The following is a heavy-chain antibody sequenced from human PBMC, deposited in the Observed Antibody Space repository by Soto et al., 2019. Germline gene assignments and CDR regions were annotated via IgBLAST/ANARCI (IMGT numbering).Heavy chain of an antibody. CDR3: ASDFVRELRLWEHGMDV. V-gene: IGHV3-21*01. CDR1: GFTFSSYS. Sequence: GGSLRLSCAASGFTFSSYSMNWVRQAPGKGLEWVSSISSSSSYIYYADSVKGRFTISRDNAKNSLYLQMNSLRAEDTAVYYCASDFVRELRLWEHGMDVWGQGTTVTVSS. D-gene: IGHD3-3*01. CDR2: ISSSSSYI. J-gene: IGHJ6*02.